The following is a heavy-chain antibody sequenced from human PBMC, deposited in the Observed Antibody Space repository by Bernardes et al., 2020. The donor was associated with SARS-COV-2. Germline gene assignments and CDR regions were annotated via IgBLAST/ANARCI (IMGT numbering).Heavy chain of an antibody. D-gene: IGHD3-16*01. CDR2: INYSGST. V-gene: IGHV4-34*01. J-gene: IGHJ2*01. CDR1: GGSLSGYY. CDR3: ARAVWGIWHFDL. Sequence: EALSLTCAVYGGSLSGYYWNWIRQPPGKGLEWIGEINYSGSTNYNPSLKRRVTISVDTSKNQFSLKLSSVTAADTAVYYCARAVWGIWHFDLWGRDTLVTVSS.